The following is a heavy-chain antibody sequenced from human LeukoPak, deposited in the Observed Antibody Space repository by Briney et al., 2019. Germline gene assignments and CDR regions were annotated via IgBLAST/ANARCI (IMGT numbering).Heavy chain of an antibody. Sequence: GASVKVSCTASGGTFSSYAISWVRQAPGQGLEWMGWISAYNGNTNYAQKLQGKVTMTTDTSTSTAYMELRSLRSDDTAVYYCARDRDYGDYNTQDLFVYWGQGTLVTVSS. CDR3: ARDRDYGDYNTQDLFVY. J-gene: IGHJ4*02. D-gene: IGHD4-17*01. CDR1: GGTFSSYA. V-gene: IGHV1-18*01. CDR2: ISAYNGNT.